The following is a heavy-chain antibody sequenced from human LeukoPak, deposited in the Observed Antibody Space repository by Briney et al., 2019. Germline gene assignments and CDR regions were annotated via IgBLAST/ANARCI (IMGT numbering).Heavy chain of an antibody. D-gene: IGHD3-22*01. CDR3: ARHRYYYDSSGSTLPWFDP. J-gene: IGHJ5*02. CDR1: GGSFSTSSYY. V-gene: IGHV4-39*01. Sequence: SETLSLTCTVSGGSFSTSSYYWGWIRQPPGKGLEWMGSIYYGGSTYYNPSLKSRVTISVDTSKRQFSLKLTSVIAADTAVYYCARHRYYYDSSGSTLPWFDPWGQGTLVTVSS. CDR2: IYYGGST.